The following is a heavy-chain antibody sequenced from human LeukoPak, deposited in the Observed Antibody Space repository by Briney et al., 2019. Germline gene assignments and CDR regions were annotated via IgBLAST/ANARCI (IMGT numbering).Heavy chain of an antibody. CDR1: GFTFSSYW. J-gene: IGHJ3*02. CDR2: IKQDGSEK. D-gene: IGHD1-26*01. V-gene: IGHV3-7*01. Sequence: GGSLRLSCAASGFTFSSYWMSWVRQAPGKGLEWVANIKQDGSEKYYVDSVKGRFTISRDNAKNSLYLQMNSLRAEDTAVYYCAGDSNLGELLRFVAFDIWGQGTMVTVSS. CDR3: AGDSNLGELLRFVAFDI.